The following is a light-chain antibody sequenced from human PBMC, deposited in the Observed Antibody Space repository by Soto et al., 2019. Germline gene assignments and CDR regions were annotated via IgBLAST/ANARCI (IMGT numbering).Light chain of an antibody. CDR1: QRVGTY. V-gene: IGKV3-11*01. CDR3: QRPNNWTRT. J-gene: IGKJ1*01. CDR2: DAS. Sequence: EIVLTQSPATLSLSPGERDTLSCRARQRVGTYLACFQQKPGQAPRLLIYDASNMATRIPARFSGRGSGTDFALTLRSLYQSDLVVPYHQRPNNWTRTFCQGTKVDI.